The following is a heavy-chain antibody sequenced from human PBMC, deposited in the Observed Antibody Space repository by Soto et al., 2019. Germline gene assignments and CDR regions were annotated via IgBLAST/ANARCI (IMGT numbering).Heavy chain of an antibody. V-gene: IGHV3-23*01. CDR1: GFTFGSYA. J-gene: IGHJ4*02. CDR2: ISGTGDSS. Sequence: EVQLLESGGGLVQPGGSLRLSCAASGFTFGSYAMSWVRQAPGKGLEWVSLISGTGDSSEYANSVKGRFTISSDYSKTTVFLQMKSLRDEDTAVYFCAKDNGNYGSGSFSHWDQGTLVTVSS. D-gene: IGHD3-10*01. CDR3: AKDNGNYGSGSFSH.